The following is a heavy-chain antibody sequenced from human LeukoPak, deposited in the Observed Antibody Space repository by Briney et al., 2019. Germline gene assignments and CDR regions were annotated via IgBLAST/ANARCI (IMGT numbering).Heavy chain of an antibody. CDR2: ISWHGDTE. CDR3: ARDLREYYFDRSGFSLGH. CDR1: GFPFNTYG. D-gene: IGHD3-22*01. J-gene: IGHJ4*02. Sequence: GSLRLSFAASGFPFNTYGMNWVRQAPGKGLEGVAIISWHGDTEFYGESVKGRFTIFRDNSKNMVYLQMNSLRAEDTAVYYCARDLREYYFDRSGFSLGHWGQGTLVTVSS. V-gene: IGHV3-30*06.